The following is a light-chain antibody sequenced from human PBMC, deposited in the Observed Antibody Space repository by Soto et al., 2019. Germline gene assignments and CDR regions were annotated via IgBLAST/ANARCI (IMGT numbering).Light chain of an antibody. CDR2: GAS. Sequence: EIVLTQSPGTLSLSPGERATLSCRASQSVGSSYLAWYQQKPGQAPRLLIYGASSRATGIPDRFSGSGSATDFTLTISRLEPEDFAVYYCQRYGTSPPLTFGGGTKVEIK. CDR3: QRYGTSPPLT. CDR1: QSVGSSY. V-gene: IGKV3-20*01. J-gene: IGKJ4*01.